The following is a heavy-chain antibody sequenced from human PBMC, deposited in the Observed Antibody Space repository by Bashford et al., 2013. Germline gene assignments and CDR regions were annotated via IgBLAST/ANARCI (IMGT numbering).Heavy chain of an antibody. CDR2: INPISGNS. V-gene: IGHV1-2*02. Sequence: WVRQAPGQGFEWMGWINPISGNSNYAEKFEGRVTLTRDTSISTAYMDLNRLTSDDTAMYYCASNTRTTGDPLDYWGQGTLVTVSS. D-gene: IGHD7-27*01. CDR3: ASNTRTTGDPLDY. J-gene: IGHJ4*02.